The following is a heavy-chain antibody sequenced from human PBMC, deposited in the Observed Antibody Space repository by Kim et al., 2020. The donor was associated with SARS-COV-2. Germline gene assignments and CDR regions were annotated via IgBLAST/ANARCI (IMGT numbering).Heavy chain of an antibody. CDR3: ARRRTGTSPFDI. CDR2: ISYTGST. CDR1: GDSISSYY. V-gene: IGHV4-59*08. D-gene: IGHD1-1*01. J-gene: IGHJ3*02. Sequence: SETLSPTCTVSGDSISSYYWSWIRQSPGEGLEWLGHISYTGSTETNPSLKSRVTISVGTSKTQFSLILRSVTAADTAVYYCARRRTGTSPFDIWGQGTMVTVSS.